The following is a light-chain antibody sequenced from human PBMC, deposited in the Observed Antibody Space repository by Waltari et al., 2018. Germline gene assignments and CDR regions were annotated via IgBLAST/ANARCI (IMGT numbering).Light chain of an antibody. Sequence: DIVMTQSPDSLAVSLGETATINCKSSQSVLYTSNNQNYLGWYQQKPGRPPNLLFYWASTRESGVPDRFSAGGSGTDFTLTISSLQAEDVAIYYCQQYYKSRTFGQGTKLEIK. CDR1: QSVLYTSNNQNY. J-gene: IGKJ2*01. CDR2: WAS. CDR3: QQYYKSRT. V-gene: IGKV4-1*01.